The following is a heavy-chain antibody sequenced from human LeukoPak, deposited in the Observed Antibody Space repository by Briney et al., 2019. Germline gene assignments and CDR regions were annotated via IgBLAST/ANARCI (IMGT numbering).Heavy chain of an antibody. CDR3: TRDGLLIAGSRFDD. D-gene: IGHD6-13*01. CDR2: LHHRGST. V-gene: IGHV4-38-2*02. J-gene: IGHJ4*02. CDR1: GYSISDGYY. Sequence: SETLSLTCTVSGYSISDGYYWGWIRQPPGKGLEWIGSLHHRGSTYYNPSLKSRVTTSVDTSRNQIFLKLSSVTAADTAVYYCTRDGLLIAGSRFDDWGQGTLVTVTS.